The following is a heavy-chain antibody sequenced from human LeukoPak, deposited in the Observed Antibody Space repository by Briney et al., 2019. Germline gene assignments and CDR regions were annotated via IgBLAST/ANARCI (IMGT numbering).Heavy chain of an antibody. CDR2: IIPIFGTA. D-gene: IGHD1-26*01. CDR3: ARDGGIVGATSLDY. Sequence: SVKVSCKASGGTFSSYAISWVRQAPGQGLEWMGGIIPIFGTANYAQKFQGRVTITADESTSTAYMELSSLRSEDTAVYYCARDGGIVGATSLDYWGQGTLVTVSS. J-gene: IGHJ4*02. V-gene: IGHV1-69*13. CDR1: GGTFSSYA.